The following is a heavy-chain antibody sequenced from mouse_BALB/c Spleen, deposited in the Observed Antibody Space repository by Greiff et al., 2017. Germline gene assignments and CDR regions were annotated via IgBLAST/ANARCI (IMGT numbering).Heavy chain of an antibody. CDR2: ISDGGSYT. CDR3: ARGGRSMMDTTGY. V-gene: IGHV5-4*02. J-gene: IGHJ2*01. CDR1: GFTFSDYY. D-gene: IGHD2-3*01. Sequence: EVKLVESGGGLVKPGGSLKLSCAASGFTFSDYYMYWVRQTPEKRLEWVATISDGGSYTYYPDSVKGRFTISRDNAKNNLYLQMSSLKSEDTAMYYCARGGRSMMDTTGYWGQGTTLTVSS.